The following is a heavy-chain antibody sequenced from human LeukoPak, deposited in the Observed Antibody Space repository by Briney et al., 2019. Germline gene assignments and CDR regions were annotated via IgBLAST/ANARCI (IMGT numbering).Heavy chain of an antibody. CDR2: ISAYNGNT. V-gene: IGHV1-18*01. CDR3: AREASDPRPETDLNNYYDSSGYYYYFDY. CDR1: GYTFTSYG. J-gene: IGHJ4*02. Sequence: ASVKVSCKASGYTFTSYGISWVRQAPGQGLEWMGWISAYNGNTNYAQKLQGRVTMTTDTSSSTAYMELRSLISDDTAVYYCAREASDPRPETDLNNYYDSSGYYYYFDYWGQGTLVTVSS. D-gene: IGHD3-22*01.